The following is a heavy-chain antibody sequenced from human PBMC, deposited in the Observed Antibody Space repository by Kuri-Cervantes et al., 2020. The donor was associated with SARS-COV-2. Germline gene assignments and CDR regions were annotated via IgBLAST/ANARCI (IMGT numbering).Heavy chain of an antibody. CDR3: ARGRSFVGN. D-gene: IGHD3-16*01. Sequence: SETLSLTCAVYGGSFSGYYWSWIRQPPGKGLEWIGEINHSGSTNYNPSLKSRVTISVDTSKNQFSLKLSSVTAADTAVYYCARGRSFVGNWSQGTLVTVSS. CDR1: GGSFSGYY. V-gene: IGHV4-34*01. CDR2: INHSGST. J-gene: IGHJ4*02.